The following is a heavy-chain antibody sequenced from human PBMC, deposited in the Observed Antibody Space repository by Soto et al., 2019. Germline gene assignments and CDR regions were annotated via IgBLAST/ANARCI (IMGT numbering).Heavy chain of an antibody. CDR1: GFTFNNAW. V-gene: IGHV3-15*07. Sequence: EVQLVESGGGLVKPGGSLRLSCAASGFTFNNAWMNWVRQAPVKGLEWVGRIKSNTDGGTADYAAPVKGRFIFSRDDSKNTLYLQMNSLKTEDTAVYYCATDTYYYDRSGSFHPDYYYHGLASWGQGTTFTVSS. CDR3: ATDTYYYDRSGSFHPDYYYHGLAS. D-gene: IGHD3-22*01. CDR2: IKSNTDGGTA. J-gene: IGHJ6*02.